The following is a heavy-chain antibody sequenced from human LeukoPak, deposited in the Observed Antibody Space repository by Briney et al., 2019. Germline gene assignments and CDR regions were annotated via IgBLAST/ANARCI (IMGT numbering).Heavy chain of an antibody. V-gene: IGHV3-48*03. CDR3: ARDGYRSSYWFDP. J-gene: IGHJ5*02. Sequence: PGGSLRLSCAASGFTFSSYEMNWVRQAPGKGLEWVSYISSSGSTIYYADSVKGRFTISRDNAKNSLYLQMNSLRAEDTAVYYCARDGYRSSYWFDPWGQGTLVTVSS. CDR1: GFTFSSYE. D-gene: IGHD6-13*01. CDR2: ISSSGSTI.